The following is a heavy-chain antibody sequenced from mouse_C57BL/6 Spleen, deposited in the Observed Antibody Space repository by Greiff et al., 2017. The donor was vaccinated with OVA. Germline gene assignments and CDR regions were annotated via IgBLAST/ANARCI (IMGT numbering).Heavy chain of an antibody. Sequence: VQLKESGPELVKPGASVKISCKASGYAFSSSWMNWVKQRPGKGLEWIGRIYPGDGDTNYNGKFKGKATLTADKSSSTAYMQLSSLTSEDSAVYFCARNLWATVVDYAMDYWGQGTSVTVSS. CDR1: GYAFSSSW. J-gene: IGHJ4*01. V-gene: IGHV1-82*01. D-gene: IGHD1-1*01. CDR2: IYPGDGDT. CDR3: ARNLWATVVDYAMDY.